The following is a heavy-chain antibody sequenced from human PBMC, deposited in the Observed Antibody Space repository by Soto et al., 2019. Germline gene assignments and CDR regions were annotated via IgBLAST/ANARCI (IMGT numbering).Heavy chain of an antibody. D-gene: IGHD3-10*01. CDR3: ARDGGPGGSGNYLDY. J-gene: IGHJ4*02. Sequence: QVQLVQSGAEVKKPGSSVKVSCQASGGTFRSYSINWVRQAPGKGLEWMGRIIPIVGISNYAQSFQGRVTLSADTSTTTAYMELSSLRSEDTAVYYCARDGGPGGSGNYLDYWGQGTLVTVSS. CDR1: GGTFRSYS. CDR2: IIPIVGIS. V-gene: IGHV1-69*08.